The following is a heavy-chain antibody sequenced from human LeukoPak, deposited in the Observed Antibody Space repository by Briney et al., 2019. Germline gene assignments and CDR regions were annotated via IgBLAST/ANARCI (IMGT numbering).Heavy chain of an antibody. J-gene: IGHJ4*02. CDR3: ARAPRWGSYYFDY. D-gene: IGHD2-21*01. CDR1: GFTFSSYW. V-gene: IGHV3-74*01. CDR2: INSDGSST. Sequence: PGGSLRLSCGASGFTFSSYWMHWVRQAPGKGLVWVSLINSDGSSTRYADSVQGRFTISRDNAKNTLYLQMNSLRAEDTAVYYCARAPRWGSYYFDYWGQGTLVTVSS.